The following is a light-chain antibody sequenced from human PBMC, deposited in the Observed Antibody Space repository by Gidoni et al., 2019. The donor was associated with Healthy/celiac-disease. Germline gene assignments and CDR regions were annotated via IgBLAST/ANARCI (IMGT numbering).Light chain of an antibody. J-gene: IGLJ2*01. CDR1: RSDVGGYNY. V-gene: IGLV2-14*03. CDR2: DVS. Sequence: QSALPQPASVSGSPGQSITIPCTGTRSDVGGYNYVSWYQQHPGKAPKLMIYDVSNRPSGVSNRFSGSKSGNTASLTISGLQAEDEADYYCSSYTSSSTLVVFGGGTKLTVL. CDR3: SSYTSSSTLVV.